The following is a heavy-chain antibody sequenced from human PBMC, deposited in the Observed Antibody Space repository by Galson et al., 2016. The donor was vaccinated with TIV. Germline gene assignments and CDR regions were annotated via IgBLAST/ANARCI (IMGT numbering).Heavy chain of an antibody. V-gene: IGHV1-69*13. CDR3: ATDRKTAMATYPYYYGMDV. CDR2: IIPLFDTA. J-gene: IGHJ6*02. D-gene: IGHD5-18*01. Sequence: SVKVSCKASGGTFSSYVFNWVRQAPGQGLEWMGGIIPLFDTAHYAQKFQGRVTITADESSGTVYMELSSLRFEDPAVYYCATDRKTAMATYPYYYGMDVWGQGTTVTVSS. CDR1: GGTFSSYV.